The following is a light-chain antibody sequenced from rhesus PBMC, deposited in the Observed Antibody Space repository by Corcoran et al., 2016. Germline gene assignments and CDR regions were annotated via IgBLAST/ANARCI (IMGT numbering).Light chain of an antibody. V-gene: IGLV3-44*01. Sequence: SYDLAQPPSVSVSPGQTARLTCGGDNLALDSVHWYQQKPPQAPLLVIYNDRERPSGIPERFSGSKSGNTATLTISGVGAGDEADYYCHVWDMTTDHHFFGGGTRVTVL. CDR1: NLALDS. CDR3: HVWDMTTDHHF. J-gene: IGLJ1*01. CDR2: NDR.